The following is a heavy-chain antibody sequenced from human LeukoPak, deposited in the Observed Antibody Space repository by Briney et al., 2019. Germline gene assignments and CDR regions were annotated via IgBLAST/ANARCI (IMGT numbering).Heavy chain of an antibody. CDR2: ISSSSSYI. D-gene: IGHD3-3*01. CDR3: AREAPSYDFWSGYFDY. Sequence: GGSLRLSCAASGFTFSSYSMNWVRQAPGKGLEWVSSISSSSSYIYYADSVKGRFTISRDNSKNTLYLQMNSLRAEDTAVYYCAREAPSYDFWSGYFDYWGQGTLVTVSS. V-gene: IGHV3-21*01. CDR1: GFTFSSYS. J-gene: IGHJ4*02.